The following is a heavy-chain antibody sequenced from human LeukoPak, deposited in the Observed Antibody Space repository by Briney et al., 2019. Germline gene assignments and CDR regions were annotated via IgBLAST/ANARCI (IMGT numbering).Heavy chain of an antibody. V-gene: IGHV1-18*01. CDR1: GYTFPSYG. CDR2: ISPYSGNT. D-gene: IGHD6-13*01. CDR3: ASASGVSAAGSPYYFDY. Sequence: GASVKVSCKASGYTFPSYGITWVRQAPGQGLECMGWISPYSGNTDFAQKYQGRVTMTTDTSTTTAYMELRSLRPDDAAVYYCASASGVSAAGSPYYFDYWGQGTLVTVSS. J-gene: IGHJ4*02.